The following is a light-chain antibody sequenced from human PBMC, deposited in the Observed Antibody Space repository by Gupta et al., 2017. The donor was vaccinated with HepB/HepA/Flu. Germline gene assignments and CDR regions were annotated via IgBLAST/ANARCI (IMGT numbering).Light chain of an antibody. CDR2: AAS. V-gene: IGKV1-39*01. CDR3: QQRYSTPLT. Sequence: DIEMTQSPSSLSASLGDRVTITCRARQSISSYLNWYQQKPGKAPKLLIYAASRLQSGVPSRFSGSGSGTDFTLTISSRQPEDFANYYCQQRYSTPLTFGGGTKVDIK. J-gene: IGKJ4*01. CDR1: QSISSY.